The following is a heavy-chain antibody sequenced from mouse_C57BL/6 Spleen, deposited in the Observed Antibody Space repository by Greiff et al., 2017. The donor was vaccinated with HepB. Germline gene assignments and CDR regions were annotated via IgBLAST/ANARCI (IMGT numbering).Heavy chain of an antibody. J-gene: IGHJ4*01. CDR2: IYPGDGDT. CDR3: ARSSDGYNYAMDD. D-gene: IGHD2-3*01. Sequence: VQLQQSGAELVKPGASVKISCKASGYAFSSYWMNWVKQRPGKGLEWIGQIYPGDGDTNYNGKFKGKATLTADKSYSTGYMQLSSLTSEDSAVYFCARSSDGYNYAMDDWGQGTSVTVSS. CDR1: GYAFSSYW. V-gene: IGHV1-80*01.